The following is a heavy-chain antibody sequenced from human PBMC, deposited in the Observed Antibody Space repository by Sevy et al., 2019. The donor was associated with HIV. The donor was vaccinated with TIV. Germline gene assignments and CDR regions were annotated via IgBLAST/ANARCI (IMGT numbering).Heavy chain of an antibody. J-gene: IGHJ6*02. CDR1: GFTFSSYG. Sequence: GGSLRLSCAASGFTFSSYGMHWVRQAPGKGLEWVAVISYDGSNKYYADSVKGRFTISRDNYKNTLYLQMNSLRAEDTAVYYCAKDGSSSYGMDVWGQGTTVTVSS. CDR3: AKDGSSSYGMDV. V-gene: IGHV3-30*18. D-gene: IGHD6-13*01. CDR2: ISYDGSNK.